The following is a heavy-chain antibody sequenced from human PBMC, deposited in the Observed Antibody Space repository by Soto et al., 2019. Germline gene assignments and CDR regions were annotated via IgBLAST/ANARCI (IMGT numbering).Heavy chain of an antibody. D-gene: IGHD2-15*01. V-gene: IGHV4-31*03. CDR1: GGSMSSGAYY. Sequence: SETLSLTCTVSGGSMSSGAYYWSWIRPHPGQGLEWIGYVYCSGSTYDNPSLKRRVTISVDTSKNQFSLMLSSVTAADTAVYYCARERECSGRTCYNYYDYWGQGTLVTLP. J-gene: IGHJ4*02. CDR2: VYCSGST. CDR3: ARERECSGRTCYNYYDY.